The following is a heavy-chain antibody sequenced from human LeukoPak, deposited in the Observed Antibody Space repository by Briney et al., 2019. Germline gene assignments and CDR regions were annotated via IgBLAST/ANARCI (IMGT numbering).Heavy chain of an antibody. CDR2: IKQDGSAK. J-gene: IGHJ4*02. CDR1: EFTFSSYW. D-gene: IGHD3-16*02. V-gene: IGHV3-7*04. CDR3: ARDGMITFGGVIVMDY. Sequence: GGSLRLSCAASEFTFSSYWMSWVRQAPGKGLEWVANIKQDGSAKYYVDSVKGRFTISRDNAKSSLYLQMNSLRAEDTAVYYCARDGMITFGGVIVMDYWGQGTLVTVSS.